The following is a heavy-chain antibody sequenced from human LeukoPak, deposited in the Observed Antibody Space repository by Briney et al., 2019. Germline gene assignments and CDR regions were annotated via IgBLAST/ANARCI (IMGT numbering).Heavy chain of an antibody. CDR1: GGSISSGDYY. Sequence: PSQTLSLTCTVSGGSISSGDYYWGWIRQPPGKGLEWIGYIYYSGSTYYNPSLKSRVTISVDTSKNQFSLKLSSVTAADTAVYYCAKYCSSTSCDSDYWGQGTLVTVSS. D-gene: IGHD2-2*01. CDR2: IYYSGST. CDR3: AKYCSSTSCDSDY. V-gene: IGHV4-30-4*01. J-gene: IGHJ4*02.